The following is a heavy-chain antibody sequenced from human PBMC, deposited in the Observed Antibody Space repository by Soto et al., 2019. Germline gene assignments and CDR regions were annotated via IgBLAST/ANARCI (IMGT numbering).Heavy chain of an antibody. D-gene: IGHD3-10*01. CDR2: IDWDDDK. Sequence: SGPTLVNPTQTLTLTCTFSGFSLSTSGMCVSWIRQPPGKALEWLALIDWDDDKYYSTSLKTRLTISKDTSKNQVVLTMTNMDPVDTATYYCARILSNMVRGVIYYYYGMDVWGQGTTVTVSS. CDR1: GFSLSTSGMC. CDR3: ARILSNMVRGVIYYYYGMDV. J-gene: IGHJ6*02. V-gene: IGHV2-70*01.